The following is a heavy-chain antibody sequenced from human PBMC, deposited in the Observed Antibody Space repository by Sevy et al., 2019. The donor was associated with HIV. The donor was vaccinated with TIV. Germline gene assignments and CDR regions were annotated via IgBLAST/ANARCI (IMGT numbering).Heavy chain of an antibody. J-gene: IGHJ4*02. CDR3: ASDRRQVAEDLGEFDY. CDR1: GGSISSGGYY. CDR2: IYYSGST. V-gene: IGHV4-31*03. D-gene: IGHD3-16*01. Sequence: SETLSLTCTVSGGSISSGGYYWSWIRQHPGKGLEWIGYIYYSGSTYYNPSLKSRVTISVDTYKNQFSLKRSSVTAADTAVYYWASDRRQVAEDLGEFDYWGQGTLVTVSS.